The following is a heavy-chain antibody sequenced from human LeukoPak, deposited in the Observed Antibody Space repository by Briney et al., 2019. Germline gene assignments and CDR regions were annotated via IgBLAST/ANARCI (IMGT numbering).Heavy chain of an antibody. CDR2: ISAYNGNT. Sequence: GASVKVSCKASGYTFTSYGISWVRQAPGQGLEWMGWISAYNGNTNYAQKLQGRVTVTTDTSTSTAYMELRSMRSDDTAVYYCAIETPVVEQGGYWGQGTLVTVSS. D-gene: IGHD6-6*01. V-gene: IGHV1-18*01. CDR1: GYTFTSYG. J-gene: IGHJ4*02. CDR3: AIETPVVEQGGY.